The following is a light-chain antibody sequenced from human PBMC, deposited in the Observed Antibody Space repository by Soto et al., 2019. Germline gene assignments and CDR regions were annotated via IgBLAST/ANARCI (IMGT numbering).Light chain of an antibody. CDR2: RNN. CDR1: TSNIGSNY. CDR3: ATWDDSLNGFYV. Sequence: QSVLTQPPSASGAPGQGVTISCYGSTSNIGSNYAYWYQQLPGTAPKLLIYRNNQRPSGVPDRFSGSKSGTSASLAISGLRSDDEADYFCATWDDSLNGFYVFGTGTK. V-gene: IGLV1-47*01. J-gene: IGLJ1*01.